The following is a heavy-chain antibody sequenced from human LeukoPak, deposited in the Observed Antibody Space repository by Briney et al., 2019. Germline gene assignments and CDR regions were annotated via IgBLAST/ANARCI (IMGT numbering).Heavy chain of an antibody. CDR3: SRDPDYYDGSGPKLFDP. CDR2: IIPILGIA. CDR1: AGTFSSYA. D-gene: IGHD3-22*01. J-gene: IGHJ5*02. V-gene: IGHV1-69*04. Sequence: SSVKVTCNSAAGTFSSYAISWVRQAPGQGLEWMGRIIPILGIANYAQKFQGSVTITADKSTSTAYMELSSLRSEDTTVYYCSRDPDYYDGSGPKLFDPWGQGTLVTVSS.